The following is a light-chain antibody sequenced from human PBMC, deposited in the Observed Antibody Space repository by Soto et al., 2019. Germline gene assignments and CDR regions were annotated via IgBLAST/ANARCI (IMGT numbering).Light chain of an antibody. V-gene: IGKV2-28*01. Sequence: IVMTQSPLSLPVTPGEPASMSCRSSHSLLYSNAYNYIDWYLQKPGQSPQLLIYLGSHRASGVPXXFTRSGSGTNFTLKINRVEAEDVGIYYCMQGRESLTFGQGTRLEIK. CDR1: HSLLYSNAYNY. CDR2: LGS. J-gene: IGKJ5*01. CDR3: MQGRESLT.